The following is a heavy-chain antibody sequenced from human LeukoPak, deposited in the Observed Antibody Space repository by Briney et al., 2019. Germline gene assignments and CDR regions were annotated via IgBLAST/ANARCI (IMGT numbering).Heavy chain of an antibody. Sequence: SETLFLTCTVSGGSISSSSYYWGWIRQPPGKGLEWIGSIYYSGSTYYNPSLKSRVTISVDTSKNQFSLKLSSVTAADTAVYYCASNEEIDYWGQGTLVTVSS. CDR1: GGSISSSSYY. J-gene: IGHJ4*02. V-gene: IGHV4-39*01. D-gene: IGHD1-1*01. CDR2: IYYSGST. CDR3: ASNEEIDY.